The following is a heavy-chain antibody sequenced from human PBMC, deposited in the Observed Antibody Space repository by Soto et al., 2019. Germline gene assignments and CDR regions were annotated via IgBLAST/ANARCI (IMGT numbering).Heavy chain of an antibody. CDR3: ARRLGSYYYGMDV. J-gene: IGHJ6*02. V-gene: IGHV1-18*01. CDR1: GYTGPTCG. CDR2: ISTYNGNT. Sequence: PSVNVSCKASGYTGPTCGISWLRQAPGQGLEWMGWISTYNGNTNYAQNLQGRVTMTTDTYTSTAYMELRSLRSDDTAVYYCARRLGSYYYGMDVWGQGTTVTVSS. D-gene: IGHD3-16*01.